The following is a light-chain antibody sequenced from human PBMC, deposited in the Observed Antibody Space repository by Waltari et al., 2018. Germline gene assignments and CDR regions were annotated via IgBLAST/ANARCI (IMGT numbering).Light chain of an antibody. J-gene: IGKJ3*01. CDR1: QYIKNH. CDR2: GAS. CDR3: QQYDGYPFT. Sequence: DIQMTQSPSSLSASVGDRVTITCRASQYIKNHLAWFQQRPGKAPKSLIYGASTLQSGVTSKFSGSGSGTHFTLTITDLQPDDFATYFCQQYDGYPFTFGPGTTVDVK. V-gene: IGKV1-16*02.